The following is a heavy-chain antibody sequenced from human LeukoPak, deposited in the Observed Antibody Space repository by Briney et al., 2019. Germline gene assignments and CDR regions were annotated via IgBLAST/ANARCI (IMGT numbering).Heavy chain of an antibody. CDR2: IRSKAYGGTT. D-gene: IGHD5-12*01. V-gene: IGHV3-49*04. CDR3: TREIVATITWGQYNWFDP. J-gene: IGHJ5*02. Sequence: PGGSLRLSCAASGFTFSSYEMNWVRQAPGKGLEWVGFIRSKAYGGTTEYAASVKGRFTISRDDSKSIAYLQMNSLKTEDTAVYYCTREIVATITWGQYNWFDPWGQGTLVTVSS. CDR1: GFTFSSYE.